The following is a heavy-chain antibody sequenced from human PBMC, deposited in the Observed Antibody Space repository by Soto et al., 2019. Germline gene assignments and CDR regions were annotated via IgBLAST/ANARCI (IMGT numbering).Heavy chain of an antibody. Sequence: EQLEQSGAEVKKPGVSLKISCKGPGHLFNNHWIGWVRQTPGKGLEWMGLIFTRDSETKTSPSFQGHVSFSVDNSINTVYLQWTSLKTTDTGIYFCARGYFDSGHGYDLWGQGTLVTVSS. V-gene: IGHV5-51*01. CDR1: GHLFNNHW. D-gene: IGHD3-10*01. J-gene: IGHJ5*02. CDR3: ARGYFDSGHGYDL. CDR2: IFTRDSET.